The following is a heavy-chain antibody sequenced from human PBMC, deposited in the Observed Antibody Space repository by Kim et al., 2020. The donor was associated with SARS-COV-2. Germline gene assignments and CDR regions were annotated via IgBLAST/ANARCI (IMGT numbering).Heavy chain of an antibody. V-gene: IGHV4-39*07. CDR3: ARGRISGWGRAAVFDY. Sequence: SETLSLTCTVSGGSISSSSYYWGWIRQPPGKGLEWIGSIYYSGSTYYNPSLKSRVTISVDTSKNQFSLKLSSVTAADTAVYYCARGRISGWGRAAVFDYWGQGTLVTVSS. J-gene: IGHJ4*02. CDR2: IYYSGST. D-gene: IGHD6-19*01. CDR1: GGSISSSSYY.